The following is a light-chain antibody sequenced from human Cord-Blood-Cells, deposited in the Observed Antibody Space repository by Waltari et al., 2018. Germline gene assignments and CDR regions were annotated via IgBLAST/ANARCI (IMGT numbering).Light chain of an antibody. CDR3: QQYDNLPFT. V-gene: IGKV1-33*01. J-gene: IGKJ3*01. CDR2: DAS. Sequence: DIQMTQSPSSLSASVGDRVTITCQASQDISNYLNWYQQKPGKSPKLLIYDASNLETGVPSRFSGSGSGTDFTITISSLQTEDIATYYCQQYDNLPFTFGPGTKVDIK. CDR1: QDISNY.